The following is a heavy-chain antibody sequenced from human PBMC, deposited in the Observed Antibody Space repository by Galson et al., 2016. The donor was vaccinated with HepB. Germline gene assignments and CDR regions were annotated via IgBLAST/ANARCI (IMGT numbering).Heavy chain of an antibody. V-gene: IGHV4-59*01. CDR2: IHDSGNT. CDR3: ARDPGWHHRWFGP. Sequence: SETLSLTCTVSGGSMGGHWTWIRQPPGKGLEWIGYIHDSGNTAYNPSLESRVIISIDTSKSQFSLKKSAVTTADTALYYCARDPGWHHRWFGPWGQGALVTVSS. CDR1: GGSMGGH. J-gene: IGHJ5*02.